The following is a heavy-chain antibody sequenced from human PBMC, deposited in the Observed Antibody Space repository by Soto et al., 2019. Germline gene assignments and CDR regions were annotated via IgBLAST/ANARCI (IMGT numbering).Heavy chain of an antibody. CDR1: GFAFSSEW. J-gene: IGHJ4*02. Sequence: EVQLVESGGGLVQPGGSLRLSCAASGFAFSSEWMHWVRQAPGKGLVWVSRIDPYDTGITYADSVKGRFTISRDNAKNTRYLQMNSLRAEDTAVYYCTSDTFGARDSWGQGTLVTVSS. CDR3: TSDTFGARDS. V-gene: IGHV3-74*01. CDR2: IDPYDTGI. D-gene: IGHD2-15*01.